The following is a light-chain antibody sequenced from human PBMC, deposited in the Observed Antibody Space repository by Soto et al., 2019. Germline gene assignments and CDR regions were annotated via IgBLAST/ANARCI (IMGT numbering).Light chain of an antibody. V-gene: IGKV1-39*01. Sequence: DIQMTQSPSSLSASVGDRVTITCRASQSISSYLNWYQQKPGKAPKLLIYAASSLQSGVPSRFSGSGSRTDFTLTISSLQHEDFATYYCQQSYSTLTVGGGTKVDSK. CDR1: QSISSY. J-gene: IGKJ4*01. CDR3: QQSYSTLT. CDR2: AAS.